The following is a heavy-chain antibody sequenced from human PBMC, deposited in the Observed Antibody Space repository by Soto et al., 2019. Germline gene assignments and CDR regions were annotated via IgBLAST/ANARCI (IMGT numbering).Heavy chain of an antibody. CDR3: VKEMAPAAIGSLYYYYGMDV. Sequence: SVGSLRLSCSASGFSFSKYAMHWGRQAAVEGVHYFSCISSKERTPYYADSVKGRFTISSDKSKNTLYLQMSSLRPEDTAVYYCVKEMAPAAIGSLYYYYGMDVWGQGTTVTVSS. D-gene: IGHD2-2*01. CDR2: ISSKERTP. V-gene: IGHV3-64D*06. CDR1: GFSFSKYA. J-gene: IGHJ6*02.